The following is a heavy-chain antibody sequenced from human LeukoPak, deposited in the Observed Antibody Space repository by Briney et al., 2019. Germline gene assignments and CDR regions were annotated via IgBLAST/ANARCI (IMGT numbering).Heavy chain of an antibody. Sequence: GGSLRLSCAGSGFTFSNYTLSWVRQAPGQGLEWVSTISDSGDFTFYADAVKGRFTISRDNSKNTLYLQMYSLRAEDTAIYYCARAPPYTKYFDYWGRGTLLTVSS. CDR1: GFTFSNYT. D-gene: IGHD1-1*01. CDR2: ISDSGDFT. V-gene: IGHV3-23*01. J-gene: IGHJ4*02. CDR3: ARAPPYTKYFDY.